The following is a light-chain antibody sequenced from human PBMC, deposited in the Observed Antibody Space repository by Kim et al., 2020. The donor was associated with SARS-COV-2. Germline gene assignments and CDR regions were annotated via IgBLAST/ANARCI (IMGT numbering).Light chain of an antibody. CDR3: NSRDSNDNVV. V-gene: IGLV3-19*01. CDR2: GKN. CDR1: SLRSYY. Sequence: SSELPQDPAVSVALGQTVRITCQGDSLRSYYATWYQQKPGQAPILVIYGKNNRPSGIPDRFSGSSSGNTASLTLTGTQAGDEADYYCNSRDSNDNVVFGG. J-gene: IGLJ2*01.